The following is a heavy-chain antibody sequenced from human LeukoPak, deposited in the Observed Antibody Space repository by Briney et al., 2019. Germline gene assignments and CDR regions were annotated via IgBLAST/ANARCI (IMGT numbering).Heavy chain of an antibody. J-gene: IGHJ4*02. Sequence: GGSLRLSCAASGFTVSSNYMSWVRQAPGKGLEWVSGISGSGGTTYYVDSVKGRFTISRDNSKNMLNLQMNSLRAEDTAVYYCAKESYYDSSGYYQFWGQGTLVTVSS. CDR1: GFTVSSNY. D-gene: IGHD3-22*01. CDR3: AKESYYDSSGYYQF. V-gene: IGHV3-23*01. CDR2: ISGSGGTT.